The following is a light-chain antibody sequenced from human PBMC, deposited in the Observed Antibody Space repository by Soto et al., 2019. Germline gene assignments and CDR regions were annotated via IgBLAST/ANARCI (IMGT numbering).Light chain of an antibody. V-gene: IGLV2-23*03. Sequence: QSVLTQPASVSGSPGQSITISCTGTSSDVGSYNLVSWYQQHPGKAPKLMIYEGSKRPSGVSNRFSGSKSGNTASLTISGLQAEDEAEYYCSSFAGSSTFVLFGGGTQLTVL. CDR2: EGS. CDR1: SSDVGSYNL. CDR3: SSFAGSSTFVL. J-gene: IGLJ2*01.